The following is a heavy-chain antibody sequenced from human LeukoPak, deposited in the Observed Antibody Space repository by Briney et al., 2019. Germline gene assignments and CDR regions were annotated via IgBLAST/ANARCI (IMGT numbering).Heavy chain of an antibody. D-gene: IGHD4-17*01. CDR2: IYSSGNT. V-gene: IGHV4-59*02. J-gene: IGHJ4*02. Sequence: SSETLSLTCTVSGGSVSGYYWSWIRQPPGKGLEWIGYIYSSGNTNYNPSLKCRLSISVDTSKNHFSLKLNSVTAADTAVYYCARHKDSGDYPLDYWGQGILVSVSS. CDR1: GGSVSGYY. CDR3: ARHKDSGDYPLDY.